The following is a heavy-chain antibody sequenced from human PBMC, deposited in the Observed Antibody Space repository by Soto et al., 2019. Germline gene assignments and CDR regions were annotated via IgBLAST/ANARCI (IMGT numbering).Heavy chain of an antibody. V-gene: IGHV3-23*01. Sequence: GGSLRLSCAASEFTFSSYAMGWVRQAPGKGLEWVSTLGGSGGSTHYADSVKGRFTISRDDSKNTLYLQMNSLRAEDTAVYYCVREVYCTSGSCDLLDYWGQGTLVTVSS. D-gene: IGHD2-15*01. J-gene: IGHJ4*02. CDR3: VREVYCTSGSCDLLDY. CDR2: LGGSGGST. CDR1: EFTFSSYA.